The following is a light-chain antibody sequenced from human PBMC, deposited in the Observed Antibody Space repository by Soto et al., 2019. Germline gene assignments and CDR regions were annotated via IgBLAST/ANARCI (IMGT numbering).Light chain of an antibody. J-gene: IGLJ1*01. CDR2: YVS. V-gene: IGLV2-14*03. CDR1: SSDVGGYNY. Sequence: QSALTQPASVSGSPGQSITISCTGTSSDVGGYNYVSWYQQHPGKAPKLMIYYVSHRPSGVSNRFSGSKSGNTASLTISGLQAEDEADYYCSSYTSINSYVFGTGTKLTV. CDR3: SSYTSINSYV.